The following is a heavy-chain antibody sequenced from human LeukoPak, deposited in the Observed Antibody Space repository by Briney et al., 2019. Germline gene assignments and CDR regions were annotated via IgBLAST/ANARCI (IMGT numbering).Heavy chain of an antibody. CDR2: VSDSGETT. V-gene: IGHV3-23*01. CDR1: GFTFSSYA. Sequence: PGGSLRLSCAASGFTFSSYAMSWVRQAPGKGLEWVSAVSDSGETTYYADSVKGRFTISRDSSKNTLYLQMNSLRAEDTAIYFCAKDRRTISAFDMWGQGTMVTVSS. CDR3: AKDRRTISAFDM. J-gene: IGHJ3*02. D-gene: IGHD3-3*01.